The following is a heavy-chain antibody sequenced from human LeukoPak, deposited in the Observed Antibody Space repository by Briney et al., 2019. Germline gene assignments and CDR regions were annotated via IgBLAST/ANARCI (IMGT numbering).Heavy chain of an antibody. CDR2: IYTSGST. Sequence: PSETLSLTCTVSGGSISSYYWSWIRQPVGKGLEWIGRIYTSGSTNYNPSLKSRVTMSVDASKNQFSLKLSSVTAADTAVYYCARRYNFWSGFDAFDIWGQGTMVTVSS. J-gene: IGHJ3*02. CDR1: GGSISSYY. CDR3: ARRYNFWSGFDAFDI. D-gene: IGHD3-3*01. V-gene: IGHV4-4*07.